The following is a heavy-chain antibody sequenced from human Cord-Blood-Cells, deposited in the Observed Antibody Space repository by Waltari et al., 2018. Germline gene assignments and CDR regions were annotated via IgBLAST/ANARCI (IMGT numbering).Heavy chain of an antibody. CDR2: IYTSGST. CDR1: GGSISSYY. Sequence: QVQLQESGPGLVKPSETLSLTCTVSGGSISSYYWSWIRQPAGKGLEWIGRIYTSGSTNSNPSLKGRVTMSVDTSKNQFSLKLSSVTAADTAVYYCARGITMVRGVTGWFDPWGQGTLVTVSS. J-gene: IGHJ5*02. V-gene: IGHV4-4*07. D-gene: IGHD3-10*01. CDR3: ARGITMVRGVTGWFDP.